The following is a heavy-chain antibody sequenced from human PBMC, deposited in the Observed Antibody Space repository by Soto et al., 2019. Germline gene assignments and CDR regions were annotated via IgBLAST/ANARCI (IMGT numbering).Heavy chain of an antibody. CDR1: GFTFSIYD. Sequence: QVQLVESGGGVVQPGGSLRLSCAASGFTFSIYDMHWVRQAPGKGLEWVAVISYDGSNKYYADSVKGRFTISRDNSKNTQYVQMNSLRGEDTAVYYCARVLGSSNYYYGMDVWGQGTTVTVSS. CDR3: ARVLGSSNYYYGMDV. J-gene: IGHJ6*02. V-gene: IGHV3-30-3*01. D-gene: IGHD6-13*01. CDR2: ISYDGSNK.